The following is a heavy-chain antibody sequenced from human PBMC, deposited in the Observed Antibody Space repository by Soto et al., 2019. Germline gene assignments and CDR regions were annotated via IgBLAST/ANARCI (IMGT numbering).Heavy chain of an antibody. CDR3: AREVVDGAFDI. J-gene: IGHJ3*02. Sequence: GGSLRLSCAASGFTFDDYAMHWVRQAPGKGLEWVSGISWNRGNKDYADSVKGRFTISRDNSKNTLYLQMNSLRVEDTAVHYCAREVVDGAFDIWGQGTMVTVSS. D-gene: IGHD3-16*02. V-gene: IGHV3-9*01. CDR2: ISWNRGNK. CDR1: GFTFDDYA.